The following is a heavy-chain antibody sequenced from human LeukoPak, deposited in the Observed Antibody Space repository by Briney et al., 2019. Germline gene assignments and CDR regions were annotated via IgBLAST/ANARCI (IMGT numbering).Heavy chain of an antibody. J-gene: IGHJ4*02. CDR2: IRSKAYGGPT. CDR3: SRPRRDGYNSLDY. V-gene: IGHV3-49*04. CDR1: GFTFGDYT. Sequence: GGSLRLSCTASGFTFGDYTMNWVRQAPGKGLEWLGFIRSKAYGGPTEYAASVKGRFTTSRDDSKSIAYLQMNSLKTEDTAVYYCSRPRRDGYNSLDYWGQGTLVTVSS. D-gene: IGHD5-24*01.